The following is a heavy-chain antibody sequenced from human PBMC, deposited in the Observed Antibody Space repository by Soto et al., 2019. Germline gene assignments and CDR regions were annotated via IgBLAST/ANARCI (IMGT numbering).Heavy chain of an antibody. D-gene: IGHD2-15*01. CDR2: INAYNGNR. J-gene: IGHJ3*02. CDR1: GYTFNTYG. V-gene: IGHV1-18*01. Sequence: QVHLVQSGPEVKKPGASVKVSCKASGYTFNTYGITRVRQAPGQGLEWMAWINAYNGNRIYAQNFQGRVTVTTDTSTSPAYVELMSLKSDATAVYFCVRDRDRVADIWGLGTMVTVSS. CDR3: VRDRDRVADI.